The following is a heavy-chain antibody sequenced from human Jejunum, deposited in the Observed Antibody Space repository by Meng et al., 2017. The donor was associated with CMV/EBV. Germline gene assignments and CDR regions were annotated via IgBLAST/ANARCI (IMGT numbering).Heavy chain of an antibody. V-gene: IGHV1-8*01. Sequence: SGYTFSRYDIKWVRQAPGQGLEWMGWVNPNSGNTGYAEKFQGRVAMITETAISTAYMELSGLGSEDTAIYYCTRTVVGPGDDYFDYWGQGSLVTVSS. D-gene: IGHD1-26*01. J-gene: IGHJ4*02. CDR2: VNPNSGNT. CDR3: TRTVVGPGDDYFDY. CDR1: GYTFSRYD.